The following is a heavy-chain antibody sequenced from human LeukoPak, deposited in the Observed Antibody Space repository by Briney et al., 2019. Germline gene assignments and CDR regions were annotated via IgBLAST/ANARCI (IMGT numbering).Heavy chain of an antibody. V-gene: IGHV3-23*01. J-gene: IGHJ4*02. CDR2: ISGSGGST. CDR3: ARERDWNPTLGFDY. D-gene: IGHD1-1*01. Sequence: GGSLRLSCAASGFTFSSYAMSWVRQAPGKGLEWVSAISGSGGSTYYADSVKGPFTISRDNSKNTLYLQMNSLRAEDTAVYYCARERDWNPTLGFDYWGQGTLVTVSS. CDR1: GFTFSSYA.